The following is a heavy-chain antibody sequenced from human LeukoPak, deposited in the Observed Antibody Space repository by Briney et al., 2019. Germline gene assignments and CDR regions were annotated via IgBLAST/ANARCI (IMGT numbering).Heavy chain of an antibody. Sequence: ASVKVSCKASGYTFTGYYMHWVRQAPGQGLEWMGWINPNSGGTNYAQKFQGRVTMTRDTSISTAYMELRSLRSDDTAVYYCARDGSARFLEWLSKSYYYYMDVWGKGTTVTVSS. CDR3: ARDGSARFLEWLSKSYYYYMDV. CDR1: GYTFTGYY. V-gene: IGHV1-2*02. CDR2: INPNSGGT. J-gene: IGHJ6*03. D-gene: IGHD3-3*01.